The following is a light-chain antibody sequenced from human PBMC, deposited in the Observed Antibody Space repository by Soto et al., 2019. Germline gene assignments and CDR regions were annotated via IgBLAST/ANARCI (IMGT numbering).Light chain of an antibody. CDR3: QSFDTNLNAVL. CDR1: GSNIGAGYE. CDR2: DTI. Sequence: QSALTQPPSVSGAPGQSVTISCIGSGSNIGAGYEVHWYQQLPGVAPKLLIFDTINRPSRVPGRFSGSKSGASASLAITGLLPEDEADFFCQSFDTNLNAVLFGGGTQLTVL. J-gene: IGLJ2*01. V-gene: IGLV1-40*01.